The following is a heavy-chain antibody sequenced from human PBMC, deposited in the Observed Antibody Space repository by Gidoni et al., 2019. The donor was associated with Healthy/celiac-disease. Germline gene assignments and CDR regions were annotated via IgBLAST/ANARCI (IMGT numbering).Heavy chain of an antibody. J-gene: IGHJ4*02. D-gene: IGHD6-13*01. CDR2: ISWNSGSI. CDR3: AKDFYSSSSGVFDY. Sequence: EVQLVESGGGLVQTGRSLRLSCAASGFTFDDYAMHWVRQAPGKGLEWVSGISWNSGSIGYADSVKGRFTISRDNAKNSLDLQMNSLRAEDTALYYCAKDFYSSSSGVFDYWGQGTLVTVSS. CDR1: GFTFDDYA. V-gene: IGHV3-9*01.